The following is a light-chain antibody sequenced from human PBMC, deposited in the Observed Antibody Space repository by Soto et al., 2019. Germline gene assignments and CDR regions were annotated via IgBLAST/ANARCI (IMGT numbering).Light chain of an antibody. CDR2: GSS. V-gene: IGKV1-39*01. CDR3: QQSYNVPFT. CDR1: QTISNY. J-gene: IGKJ3*01. Sequence: DIQMTQSPASLAASLGDRITISCRASQTISNYLNWYHQKPGEAPKILIYGSSTLQSGVLTAFSGSASGTEFTLSISSLQPEDFGTYYGQQSYNVPFTFGPGTKVDVK.